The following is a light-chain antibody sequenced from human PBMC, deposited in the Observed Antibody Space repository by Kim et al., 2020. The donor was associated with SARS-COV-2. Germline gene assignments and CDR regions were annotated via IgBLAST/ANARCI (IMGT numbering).Light chain of an antibody. CDR3: QQYDALYT. Sequence: DIQMTQSPSSLSASVGDRVSITCQASQDIKNYVNWYHQKPGKAPKLLIYDASNLETGVPSRFSGSGSGTDFTFTINSLQSEDIATYYCQQYDALYTFGQGTKLEI. J-gene: IGKJ2*01. V-gene: IGKV1-33*01. CDR1: QDIKNY. CDR2: DAS.